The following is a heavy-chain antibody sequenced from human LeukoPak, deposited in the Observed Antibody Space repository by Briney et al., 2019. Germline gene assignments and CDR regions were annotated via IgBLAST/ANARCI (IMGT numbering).Heavy chain of an antibody. D-gene: IGHD6-19*01. J-gene: IGHJ4*02. Sequence: PGGSLRLSCAASGFTFSSHAMSWVRQAPGKGLEWVSVIYSGGSTYYADSVKGRFTISRDNSKNTLYLQMNSLRAEDTAVYYCAGYQYSSGLDYWGQGTLVTVSS. V-gene: IGHV3-53*01. CDR2: IYSGGST. CDR1: GFTFSSHA. CDR3: AGYQYSSGLDY.